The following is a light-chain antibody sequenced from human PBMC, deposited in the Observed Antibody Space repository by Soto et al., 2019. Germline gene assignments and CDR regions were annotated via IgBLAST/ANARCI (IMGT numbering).Light chain of an antibody. CDR3: SSYTSSSTLGV. J-gene: IGLJ1*01. Sequence: LTQPASVSGSPGQSITISCTGTSSDVGGYNYVSWYQQHPGKAHKLMIYDVSNRPSGVSNRFSGSKSGNTASLTIFGLQAEDEADYYCSSYTSSSTLGVFGTGTKVTV. CDR1: SSDVGGYNY. CDR2: DVS. V-gene: IGLV2-14*01.